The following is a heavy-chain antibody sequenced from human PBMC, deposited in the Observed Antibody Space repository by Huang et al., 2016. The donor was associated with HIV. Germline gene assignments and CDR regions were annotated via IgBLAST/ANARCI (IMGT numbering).Heavy chain of an antibody. Sequence: QVHLVESGGGVVQPGGSLRLSCAASGFKLSGFGMDWVRQAPGKGLGWGAVISYDGRSQSYTDSVKGRFTISRDNSDNTLSLQMKGLRPDDTAVYYCAKESRWFSDFDHWGQGVLVSVSS. J-gene: IGHJ4*02. CDR2: ISYDGRSQ. V-gene: IGHV3-30*18. D-gene: IGHD2-15*01. CDR3: AKESRWFSDFDH. CDR1: GFKLSGFG.